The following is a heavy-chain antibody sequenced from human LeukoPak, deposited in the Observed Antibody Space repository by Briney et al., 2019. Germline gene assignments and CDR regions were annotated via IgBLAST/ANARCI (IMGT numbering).Heavy chain of an antibody. CDR3: ARAITIFGVVIIRY. V-gene: IGHV1-8*01. CDR2: MNPNSGNT. CDR1: GYTFTSYD. Sequence: ASVKVSCKASGYTFTSYDINWVRQATGQGLEWMGWMNPNSGNTGYAQKFQGRVTMTRNTSISTAYMELSSLRSEDTAVYYCARAITIFGVVIIRYWGQGTLVTVSS. D-gene: IGHD3-3*01. J-gene: IGHJ4*02.